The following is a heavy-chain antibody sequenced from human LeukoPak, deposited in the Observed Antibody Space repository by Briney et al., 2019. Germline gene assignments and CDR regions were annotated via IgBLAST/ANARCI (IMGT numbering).Heavy chain of an antibody. J-gene: IGHJ6*03. CDR1: GGSISGTSYY. V-gene: IGHV4-39*07. CDR2: IYYSGST. Sequence: SETLSLTCTVSGGSISGTSYYWGWIRQPPGKGLEWIGSIYYSGSTYYNPSLKSRVIISVDTSKNQFSLKLSSVTAADTAVYYCAREEYYYYMDVWGKGTTVTVSS. CDR3: AREEYYYYMDV.